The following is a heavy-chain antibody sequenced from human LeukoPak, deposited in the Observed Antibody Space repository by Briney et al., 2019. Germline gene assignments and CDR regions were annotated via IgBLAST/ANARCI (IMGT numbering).Heavy chain of an antibody. CDR1: GYTFTSYD. CDR3: TRQVPHTRIRPIASPPVAFDI. J-gene: IGHJ3*02. CDR2: MNPNSGNT. V-gene: IGHV1-8*01. D-gene: IGHD2-2*01. Sequence: ASVKVSCKASGYTFTSYDINWVRQATGQGLEWMGWMNPNSGNTGYAQKFQGRVTMTRNTSISTAYTELSSLRSEDTAVYYYTRQVPHTRIRPIASPPVAFDIWGQGTMVTVSS.